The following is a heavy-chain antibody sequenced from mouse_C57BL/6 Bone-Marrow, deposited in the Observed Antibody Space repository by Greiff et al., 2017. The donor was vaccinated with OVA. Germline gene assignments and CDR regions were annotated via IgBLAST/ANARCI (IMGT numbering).Heavy chain of an antibody. D-gene: IGHD2-2*01. Sequence: VQLQQSGPELVKPGASVKIPCKASGYTFTDYNMDWVKQSHGKSLEWIGDINPNNGGTIYNQKFKGKATLTVDKSSSTAYMELRSLTSEDTAVYYCARFGWLPSYFDYCGQGTTLTVSS. CDR1: GYTFTDYN. CDR2: INPNNGGT. J-gene: IGHJ2*01. V-gene: IGHV1-18*01. CDR3: ARFGWLPSYFDY.